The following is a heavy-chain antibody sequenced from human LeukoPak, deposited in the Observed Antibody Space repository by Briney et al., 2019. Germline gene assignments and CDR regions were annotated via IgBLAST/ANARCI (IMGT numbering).Heavy chain of an antibody. V-gene: IGHV3-33*01. CDR1: GFTFSSYG. CDR3: AREDGYHLPFDY. J-gene: IGHJ4*02. Sequence: GGSLRLSCAASGFTFSSYGMHWVRQAPGKGLEWVAVIWYDGSNKYYADSVKGRFTISRDNSKSTLYLQMNSLRAEDTAVYYCAREDGYHLPFDYWGQGTLVTVSS. D-gene: IGHD5-24*01. CDR2: IWYDGSNK.